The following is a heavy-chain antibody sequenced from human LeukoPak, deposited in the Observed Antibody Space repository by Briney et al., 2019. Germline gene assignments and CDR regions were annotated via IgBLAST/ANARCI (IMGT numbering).Heavy chain of an antibody. D-gene: IGHD1-26*01. J-gene: IGHJ6*02. CDR2: MNPNSGNT. V-gene: IGHV1-8*01. CDR1: GYTFTSYD. Sequence: GASVKVSCKASGYTFTSYDINWVRQATGQGLEWMGWMNPNSGNTGYAQKFQGRVTMTRNTSISTAYMELSSLRSEDTAVYYCARGRGTGNGPFRKYYYYYYGMDVWGQGTTVTVSS. CDR3: ARGRGTGNGPFRKYYYYYYGMDV.